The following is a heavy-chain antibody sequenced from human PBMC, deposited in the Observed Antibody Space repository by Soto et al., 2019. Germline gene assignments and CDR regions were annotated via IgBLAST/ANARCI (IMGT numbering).Heavy chain of an antibody. CDR2: ISYDGSNK. J-gene: IGHJ6*02. D-gene: IGHD3-22*01. CDR3: ARVLSSSGYYYGDYYYYGMDV. Sequence: GGSLRLSCAASGFTFSSYAMHWVRQAPGKGLEWVAVISYDGSNKYYADSVKGRFTISRDNSKNTLYLQMNSLRAEDTAVYYCARVLSSSGYYYGDYYYYGMDVWGQGTTVTVSS. CDR1: GFTFSSYA. V-gene: IGHV3-30-3*01.